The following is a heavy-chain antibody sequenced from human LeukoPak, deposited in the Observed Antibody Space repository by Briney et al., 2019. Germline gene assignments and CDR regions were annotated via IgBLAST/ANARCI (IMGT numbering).Heavy chain of an antibody. D-gene: IGHD3-10*01. J-gene: IGHJ4*02. Sequence: SETLSLTCTVSGGSISGYFWSWIRQPPGKRLEWIRYIHYSGSTNYNPSLNSRVTISVDTSKNQFSLRLSSVTAADTAVYYCARYGITIVRGGKYYFDSWGQGTLVTVSS. CDR1: GGSISGYF. CDR3: ARYGITIVRGGKYYFDS. V-gene: IGHV4-59*08. CDR2: IHYSGST.